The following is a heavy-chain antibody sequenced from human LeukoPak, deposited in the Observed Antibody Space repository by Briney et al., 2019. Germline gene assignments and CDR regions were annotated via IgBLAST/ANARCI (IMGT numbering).Heavy chain of an antibody. V-gene: IGHV3-53*01. CDR1: GFTVSSNY. J-gene: IGHJ1*01. CDR2: IYSGGST. CDR3: ARAAAAGQQYFQH. Sequence: GRSLRLSCAASGFTVSSNYMSWVRQAPGKGLEWVSVIYSGGSTYYADSVKGRFTISRDNSKNTLYLQMNSLRAEDTAVYYCARAAAAGQQYFQHWGQGTLVTVSS. D-gene: IGHD6-13*01.